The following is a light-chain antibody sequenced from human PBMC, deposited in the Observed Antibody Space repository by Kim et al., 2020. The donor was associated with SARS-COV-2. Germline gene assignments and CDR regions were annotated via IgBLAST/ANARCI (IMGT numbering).Light chain of an antibody. CDR2: NTA. V-gene: IGLV7-43*01. Sequence: QAVVTQEPSLTVSPGGTVTLTCASSTGAVTSNHYPNWFQQKPGQAPRSLIYNTADRHSWTPARFSGSLLGGKAALTLSGVQPEDEAEYYCLLYYGGAHVVFGGGTQLTVL. CDR1: TGAVTSNHY. CDR3: LLYYGGAHVV. J-gene: IGLJ2*01.